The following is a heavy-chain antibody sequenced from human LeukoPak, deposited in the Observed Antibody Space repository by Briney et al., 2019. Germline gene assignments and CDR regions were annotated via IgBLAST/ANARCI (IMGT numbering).Heavy chain of an antibody. CDR3: AKKPATIKFPFDI. V-gene: IGHV3-23*01. CDR1: GFSFSTYD. CDR2: ISTTGGYT. Sequence: GGSLRLSCVGSGFSFSTYDMGWVRQTPGKGLEWVSAISTTGGYTEDADSVKGRFTISRDNSQNTLFLQMHSLRAEDTAVYYCAKKPATIKFPFDICGQGTLVTVSP. D-gene: IGHD5-24*01. J-gene: IGHJ4*02.